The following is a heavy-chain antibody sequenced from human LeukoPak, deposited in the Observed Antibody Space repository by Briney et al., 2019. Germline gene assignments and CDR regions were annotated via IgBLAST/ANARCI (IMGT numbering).Heavy chain of an antibody. CDR1: GFTFSSYW. V-gene: IGHV3-7*03. CDR2: INQDGSQK. CDR3: ARESRRGYSGYDPKTYYYYYGMDV. J-gene: IGHJ6*04. Sequence: PGGSLRLSCAVSGFTFSSYWMSWFRQAPGKGLEWVANINQDGSQKFSVDSVKGRFTISRDNAKNSLYLQMNSLRAEDTAVYYCARESRRGYSGYDPKTYYYYYGMDVWGKGTTVTVSS. D-gene: IGHD5-12*01.